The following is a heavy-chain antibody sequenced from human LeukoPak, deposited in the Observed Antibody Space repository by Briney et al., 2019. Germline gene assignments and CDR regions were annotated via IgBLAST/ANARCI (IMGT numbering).Heavy chain of an antibody. D-gene: IGHD3-16*02. CDR2: FDPEDGET. J-gene: IGHJ3*02. Sequence: ASVKVSCKVSGYTLTELSMHWVRQAPGKGLEWMGGFDPEDGETIYAQKFQGRVTMTEDTSTDTAYMELSSLRSEDTAVYYCATVVPMITFGGVIVTLGEAFDIWGQGTMVTVSS. CDR3: ATVVPMITFGGVIVTLGEAFDI. CDR1: GYTLTELS. V-gene: IGHV1-24*01.